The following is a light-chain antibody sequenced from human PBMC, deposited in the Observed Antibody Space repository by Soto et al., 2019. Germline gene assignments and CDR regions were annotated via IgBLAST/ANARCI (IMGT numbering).Light chain of an antibody. V-gene: IGKV3-15*01. CDR1: QSVSSN. CDR3: QQYNDWPLL. Sequence: EIVMTQSPATLSVSPGERATLSCRASQSVSSNLAWYQQKPGQAPRLLIYGASTRATGIPARFSGSGSGTEFTLTINSLQSEDFAVYYCQQYNDWPLLFGQGTRLEIK. J-gene: IGKJ5*01. CDR2: GAS.